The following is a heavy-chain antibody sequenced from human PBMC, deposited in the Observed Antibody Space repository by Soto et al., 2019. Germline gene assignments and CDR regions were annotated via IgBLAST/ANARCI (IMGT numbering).Heavy chain of an antibody. J-gene: IGHJ4*02. CDR2: ISGSGGST. CDR3: AKDQGEHPKSGWNYFDC. CDR1: GFTFSSYA. V-gene: IGHV3-23*01. Sequence: GGSLRLSCAASGFTFSSYAMSWVRQAPGKGLEWVSAISGSGGSTYYADSVKGRFTISRDNSKNTLYLQMNSLRAEDTAVYYCAKDQGEHPKSGWNYFDCWGQGTLVTVSS.